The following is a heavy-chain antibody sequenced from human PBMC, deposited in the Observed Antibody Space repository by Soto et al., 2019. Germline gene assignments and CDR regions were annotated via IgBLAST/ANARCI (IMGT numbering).Heavy chain of an antibody. V-gene: IGHV1-18*04. CDR2: ISAYNGNT. CDR1: GYTFTSYG. Sequence: ASVKVSCKASGYTFTSYGISWVRQAPGQGLEWMGWISAYNGNTNYAQKLQGRVTMTTDTSTSTAYMELRSLRSDDTAVYYCAREDSSGWRGVSFDYWGQGTPVTVSS. CDR3: AREDSSGWRGVSFDY. J-gene: IGHJ4*02. D-gene: IGHD6-19*01.